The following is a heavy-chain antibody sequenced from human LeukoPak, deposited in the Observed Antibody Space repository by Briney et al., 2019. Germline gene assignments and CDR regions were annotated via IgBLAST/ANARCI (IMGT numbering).Heavy chain of an antibody. V-gene: IGHV4-59*08. Sequence: PSETLSLTCTVSGGSISSYYWSWIRQPPGKGLEWIGYIYYSGSTNYNPSLKSRVTISVDTSKNQFSLKLSSVTAADTAVYYCARRVLVGYSYGLDVWGQGTTVTVSS. CDR1: GGSISSYY. CDR3: ARRVLVGYSYGLDV. J-gene: IGHJ6*02. CDR2: IYYSGST. D-gene: IGHD5-18*01.